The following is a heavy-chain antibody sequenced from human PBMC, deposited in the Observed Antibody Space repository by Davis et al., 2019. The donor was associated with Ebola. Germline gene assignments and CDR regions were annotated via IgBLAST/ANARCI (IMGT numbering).Heavy chain of an antibody. D-gene: IGHD2-2*01. CDR3: ARGPGPSGAVVVPAAISLNLDY. J-gene: IGHJ4*02. V-gene: IGHV4-59*01. Sequence: MPSETLSLTCTVSGGSISSYYWSWIRQPPGKGLEWIGYIYYSGSTNYNPSLKSRVTISVDTSKNQFSLKLSSVTAADTAVYYCARGPGPSGAVVVPAAISLNLDYWGQGTLVTVSS. CDR2: IYYSGST. CDR1: GGSISSYY.